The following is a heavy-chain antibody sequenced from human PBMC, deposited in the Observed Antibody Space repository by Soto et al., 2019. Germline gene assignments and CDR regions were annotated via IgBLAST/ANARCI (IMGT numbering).Heavy chain of an antibody. D-gene: IGHD5-12*01. CDR3: ARGLPNVSSFDS. CDR1: GFTFSSYW. J-gene: IGHJ4*02. Sequence: EVQLVESGGGLVQPGESLRLSCAASGFTFSSYWMHWIRQAPGKGLVWVSRVSSDGSSTVYANSVKGRLTISRDNAKNTLYLQMNRLSDEVTAVYYCARGLPNVSSFDSWGQGTLVTVSS. CDR2: VSSDGSST. V-gene: IGHV3-74*01.